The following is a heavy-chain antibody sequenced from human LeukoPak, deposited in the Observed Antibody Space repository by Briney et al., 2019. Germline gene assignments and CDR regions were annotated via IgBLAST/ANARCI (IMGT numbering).Heavy chain of an antibody. CDR2: IYYSGST. CDR3: ARGNLEWELPAIDY. D-gene: IGHD1-26*01. J-gene: IGHJ4*02. V-gene: IGHV4-59*01. CDR1: GGSISSYY. Sequence: PSETLSLTCSVSGGSISSYYWSWIRQPPGKGLEWIGYIYYSGSTNYNPSLKSRVTISVDTSKNQFSLKLSSVTAADTAVYYCARGNLEWELPAIDYWGQGTLVTVSS.